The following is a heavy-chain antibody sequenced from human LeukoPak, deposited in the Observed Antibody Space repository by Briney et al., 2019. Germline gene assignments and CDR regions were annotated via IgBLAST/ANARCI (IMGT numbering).Heavy chain of an antibody. V-gene: IGHV3-48*03. Sequence: GGSLRLSCAASGCTFSSYEMNWVRQAPGKGLEWVSYISSSGSTIYYADSVKGRFTISRDNAKNSLYLQMNSLRAEDTAVYYCARKGGYTYGLVNWFDPWGQGTLVSVSS. CDR3: ARKGGYTYGLVNWFDP. CDR1: GCTFSSYE. J-gene: IGHJ5*02. D-gene: IGHD5-18*01. CDR2: ISSSGSTI.